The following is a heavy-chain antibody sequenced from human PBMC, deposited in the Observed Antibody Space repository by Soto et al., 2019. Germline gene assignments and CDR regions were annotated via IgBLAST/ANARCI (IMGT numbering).Heavy chain of an antibody. J-gene: IGHJ5*02. CDR3: ARVNNWFDP. CDR1: GGSISSYY. V-gene: IGHV4-59*01. Sequence: SETLSLTCTVSGGSISSYYWSWIRQPPGKGLEWIGYINYSGSTNYNPSLKSRVTISVDTSKNQFSLKLSSVTAADTAVYYCARVNNWFDPWGQGTLVTVSS. CDR2: INYSGST.